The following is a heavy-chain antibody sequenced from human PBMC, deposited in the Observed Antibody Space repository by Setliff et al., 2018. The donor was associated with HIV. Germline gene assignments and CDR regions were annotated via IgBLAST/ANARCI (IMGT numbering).Heavy chain of an antibody. CDR3: AKDLDIVVVPAAPDAFDI. V-gene: IGHV3-33*06. CDR1: GFDFNSYW. D-gene: IGHD2-2*03. J-gene: IGHJ3*02. CDR2: IWNDGSNK. Sequence: GGSLRLSCAASGFDFNSYWMSWVRQAPGKGLEWVAVIWNDGSNKYYADSVKGRFTISSDNSKNTLYLQMNSLRAEDTAVYYCAKDLDIVVVPAAPDAFDIWGQGTMVTVSS.